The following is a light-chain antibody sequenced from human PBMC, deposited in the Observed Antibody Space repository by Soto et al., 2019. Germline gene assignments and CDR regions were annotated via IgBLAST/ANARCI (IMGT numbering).Light chain of an antibody. CDR2: TVS. Sequence: DIVVTQSPGSLHVTLGEPASISCRSSQSLLDSEYGTTYLDWYFQKPGQSPHLLIYTVSYRASGVPDRFRGNGSGTDFTLDIRRVEAEDVGVYYCMPRKEYPRAFGQGTNVEIK. V-gene: IGKV2-40*01. J-gene: IGKJ1*01. CDR3: MPRKEYPRA. CDR1: QSLLDSEYGTTY.